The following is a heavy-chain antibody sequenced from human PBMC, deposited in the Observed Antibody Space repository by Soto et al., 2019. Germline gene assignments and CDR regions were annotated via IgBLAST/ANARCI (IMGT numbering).Heavy chain of an antibody. CDR3: ARDGSAYYDILTDDYYYYGMDV. J-gene: IGHJ6*02. D-gene: IGHD3-9*01. CDR2: IYTSGST. CDR1: GGSISSYY. Sequence: SETLSLTCTVSGGSISSYYWSWIRQPAGKGLEWIGRIYTSGSTNYNPSLKSRVTMSVDTSENQFSLKLSSVTAADTAVYYCARDGSAYYDILTDDYYYYGMDVWGQGTTVTGSS. V-gene: IGHV4-4*07.